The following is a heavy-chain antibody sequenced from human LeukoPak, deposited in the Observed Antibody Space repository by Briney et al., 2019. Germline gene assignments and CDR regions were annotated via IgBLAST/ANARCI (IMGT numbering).Heavy chain of an antibody. CDR3: ARDLDSSGLNWFDP. J-gene: IGHJ5*02. CDR2: IYYSGST. D-gene: IGHD3-22*01. CDR1: GGSISSYY. Sequence: SETLSLTCTVSGGSISSYYWSWIRQPPGKGLEWIGYIYYSGSTNYNPSLKSRVTISVDTSKNQFSLKLSSVTAADTAVYYCARDLDSSGLNWFDPWGQGTLVTVSS. V-gene: IGHV4-59*01.